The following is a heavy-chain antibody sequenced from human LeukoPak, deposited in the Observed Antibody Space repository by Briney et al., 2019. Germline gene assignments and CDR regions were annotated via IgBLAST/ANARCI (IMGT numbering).Heavy chain of an antibody. CDR2: ISNRGSTI. J-gene: IGHJ4*02. V-gene: IGHV3-23*01. D-gene: IGHD2-21*02. CDR1: GFTFSNYA. CDR3: AKEGPYCGGDCYGVFDY. Sequence: AGGSLRLSCAASGFTFSNYAVAWVRQAPGKGLEWVSAISNRGSTINYADSVKGRFTVSRDNSKNTLYLQMSGLRAEDTAVYHCAKEGPYCGGDCYGVFDYWGQGTLVTVSS.